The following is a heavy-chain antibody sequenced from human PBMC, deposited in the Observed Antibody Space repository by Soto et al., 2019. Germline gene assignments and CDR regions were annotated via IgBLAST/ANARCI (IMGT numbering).Heavy chain of an antibody. CDR3: ARDTSKLQCPPDASEI. V-gene: IGHV1-18*01. Sequence: GLEWMGWISAYNGNTNYAQKLQGRVTMTTDTSTSTAYMELRSLRSDDTAGYYCARDTSKLQCPPDASEIWGKAFMVTV. D-gene: IGHD2-15*01. CDR2: ISAYNGNT. J-gene: IGHJ6*03.